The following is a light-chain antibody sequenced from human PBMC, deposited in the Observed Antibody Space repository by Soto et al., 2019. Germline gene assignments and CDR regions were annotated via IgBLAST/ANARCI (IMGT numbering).Light chain of an antibody. CDR3: QKAYPLSIT. CDR1: QGISRW. J-gene: IGKJ3*01. Sequence: DIQMTQSPSSVSASVGDRVTITCRASQGISRWLAWYQQKPGEAPRLLIYASSTRQSGVPSRFSGCGSGTAYTLTIRRMQHGDFSTSSCQKAYPLSITFGPGTKLDLK. V-gene: IGKV1-12*01. CDR2: ASS.